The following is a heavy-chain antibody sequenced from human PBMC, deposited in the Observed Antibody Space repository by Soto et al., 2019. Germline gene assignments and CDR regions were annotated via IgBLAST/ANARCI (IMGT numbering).Heavy chain of an antibody. CDR3: ARVGDYYYYYGMDV. V-gene: IGHV4-38-2*01. Sequence: SETLSLTCAVSGYSISSGYYWGWIRQPPGKGLEWIGSIYHSGSTNYNPSLKSRVTISVDASKNQFSLKLSSVTAADAAVYYCARVGDYYYYYGMDVWGQGTTVTVSS. CDR1: GYSISSGYY. J-gene: IGHJ6*02. CDR2: IYHSGST. D-gene: IGHD2-21*02.